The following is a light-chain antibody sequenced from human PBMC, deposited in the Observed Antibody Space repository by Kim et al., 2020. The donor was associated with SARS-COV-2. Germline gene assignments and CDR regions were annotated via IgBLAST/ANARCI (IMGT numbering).Light chain of an antibody. V-gene: IGLV1-44*01. CDR3: ATWDDSMNGWV. CDR1: SSNIGSNS. J-gene: IGLJ3*02. Sequence: GQRVTISCSGSSSNIGSNSVSWYQRRPGTAPKLLIYRNNQRPSGVPDRFSGSTSGTSASLDISGLQSEDEADYYCATWDDSMNGWVFGGGTKVTVL. CDR2: RNN.